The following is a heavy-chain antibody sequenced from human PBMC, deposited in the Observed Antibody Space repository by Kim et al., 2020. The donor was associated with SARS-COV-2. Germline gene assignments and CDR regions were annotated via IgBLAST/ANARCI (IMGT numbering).Heavy chain of an antibody. V-gene: IGHV3-23*01. CDR3: AKTFSGYTVDY. J-gene: IGHJ4*02. D-gene: IGHD5-12*01. Sequence: TYSADSFNGRFTLSRDNSKNTLYLQMNSLSAEDTAVYYCAKTFSGYTVDYWGQGTLVTVSS. CDR2: T.